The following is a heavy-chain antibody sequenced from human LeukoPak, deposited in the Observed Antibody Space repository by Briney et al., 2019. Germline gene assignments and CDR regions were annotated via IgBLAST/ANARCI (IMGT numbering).Heavy chain of an antibody. CDR1: GYTFTSYD. D-gene: IGHD3/OR15-3a*01. CDR2: INPNSGNT. CDR3: ARALSWTTDSYYYMDV. J-gene: IGHJ6*03. V-gene: IGHV1-8*01. Sequence: GASVKVSCKASGYTFTSYDINWVRQATGQGLEWMGWINPNSGNTGHAQKFQGRVTMTKNNSITTAYMELSSLRSEDTAVYYCARALSWTTDSYYYMDVWGKGTTVTVSS.